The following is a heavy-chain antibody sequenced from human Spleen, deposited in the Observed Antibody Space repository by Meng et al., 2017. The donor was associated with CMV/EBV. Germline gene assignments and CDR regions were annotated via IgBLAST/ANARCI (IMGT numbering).Heavy chain of an antibody. J-gene: IGHJ3*02. CDR3: ARAGGGIVVVPAAISGWKDAFDI. D-gene: IGHD2-2*02. V-gene: IGHV3-30-3*01. Sequence: GESLKISCVGSGFTFYEYAMHWVRQVPGKGLEWVAVISYDGSNKYYADSVKGRFTISRDNSKNTLYLQMNSLRAEDTAVYYCARAGGGIVVVPAAISGWKDAFDIWGQGTMVTVSS. CDR2: ISYDGSNK. CDR1: GFTFYEYA.